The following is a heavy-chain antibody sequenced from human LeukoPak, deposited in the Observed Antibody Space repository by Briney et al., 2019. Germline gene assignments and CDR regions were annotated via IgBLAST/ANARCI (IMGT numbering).Heavy chain of an antibody. CDR1: GGSISSSSYY. CDR2: IYYSGST. D-gene: IGHD3-3*01. CDR3: ARLYGDFWSGYYLYYFDY. V-gene: IGHV4-39*01. J-gene: IGHJ4*02. Sequence: SETLSLTCTVSGGSISSSSYYWGWLRQPPGKGLEWIGSIYYSGSTYYNPSLKSRVTISVDTSKNQFSLKLSSVTAADTAVYYCARLYGDFWSGYYLYYFDYWGQGTLVTVSS.